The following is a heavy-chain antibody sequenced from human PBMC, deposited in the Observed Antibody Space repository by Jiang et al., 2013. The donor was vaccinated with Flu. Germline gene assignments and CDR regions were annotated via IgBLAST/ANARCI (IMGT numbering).Heavy chain of an antibody. CDR2: ISGSGGST. D-gene: IGHD1-26*01. CDR1: YA. CDR3: ARSGSYSVDPFDY. Sequence: YAMSWVRQAPGKGLEWVSAISGSGGSTYYADSVKGRFTISRDNSKNTLYLQMNSLRAEDTAVYYCARSGSYSVDPFDYWGQGTLVTVSS. V-gene: IGHV3-23*01. J-gene: IGHJ4*02.